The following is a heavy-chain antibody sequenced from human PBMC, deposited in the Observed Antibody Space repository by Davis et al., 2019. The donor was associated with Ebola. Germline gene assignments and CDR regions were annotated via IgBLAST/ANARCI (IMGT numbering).Heavy chain of an antibody. CDR1: GYTFTSYG. J-gene: IGHJ4*02. CDR2: IIPIFGTA. D-gene: IGHD4-17*01. CDR3: TANDYGDYGVDY. Sequence: SVKVSCKASGYTFTSYGISWVRQAPGQGLEWMGGIIPIFGTANYAQKFQGRVTITADKSTSTAYMELSSLRSEDTAVYYCTANDYGDYGVDYWGQGTLVTVSS. V-gene: IGHV1-69*06.